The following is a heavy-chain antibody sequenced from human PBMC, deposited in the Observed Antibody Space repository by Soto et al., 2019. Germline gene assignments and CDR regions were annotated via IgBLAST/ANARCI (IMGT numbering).Heavy chain of an antibody. Sequence: PGGSLIHSCASSGFTISSFIMNLVRQAPGKGLEWVSSISSSSSYIYYADSVKGRFTISRDNAKNSLYLQMNSLRAEDTAVYYCARDKTGYCSGGSCSPVRYWGQGTLVTGSS. V-gene: IGHV3-21*01. CDR2: ISSSSSYI. CDR3: ARDKTGYCSGGSCSPVRY. D-gene: IGHD2-15*01. CDR1: GFTISSFI. J-gene: IGHJ4*02.